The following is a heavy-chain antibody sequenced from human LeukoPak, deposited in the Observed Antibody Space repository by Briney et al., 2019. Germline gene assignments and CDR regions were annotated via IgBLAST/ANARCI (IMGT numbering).Heavy chain of an antibody. CDR1: GFSVSGYW. Sequence: GGSLRLSCAVSGFSVSGYWMTWVRQAPGKGLEWVANIKQDGSEKNYVDSVKGRFTISRDNAENSLFLQMNSLRVEDTAVYYCARERQGGIAAAGTRIEGDYWGQGTLVAVSS. V-gene: IGHV3-7*01. D-gene: IGHD6-13*01. J-gene: IGHJ4*02. CDR2: IKQDGSEK. CDR3: ARERQGGIAAAGTRIEGDY.